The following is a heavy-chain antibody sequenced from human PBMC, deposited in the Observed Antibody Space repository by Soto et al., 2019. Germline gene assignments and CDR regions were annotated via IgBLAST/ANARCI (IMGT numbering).Heavy chain of an antibody. CDR2: IYYSGST. CDR1: GGSISSGGYY. CDR3: ARESRGYFDDP. V-gene: IGHV4-31*03. J-gene: IGHJ5*02. Sequence: SETLSLTCTVSGGSISSGGYYGSWIRQHPGKGLEWIGYIYYSGSTYYNPSLKSRVTISVDTSKNQFSLKLSSVTAADTAVYYCARESRGYFDDPWGQGTLVTVSS. D-gene: IGHD3-9*01.